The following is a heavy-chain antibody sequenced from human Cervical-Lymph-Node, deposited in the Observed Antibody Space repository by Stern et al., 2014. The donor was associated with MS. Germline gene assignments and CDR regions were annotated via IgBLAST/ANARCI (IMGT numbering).Heavy chain of an antibody. CDR3: ARDCGVANCGGVRGYNYYYGMDV. D-gene: IGHD2-21*01. J-gene: IGHJ6*02. CDR2: IKQDGSEK. CDR1: GFSFSSSW. V-gene: IGHV3-7*01. Sequence: DVQLVESGGGLVQPGGSLRLSCAASGFSFSSSWMTWVRQAPGTGLEWVANIKQDGSEKYYVDSVKGLFTISRANTNNYLCLQMNSLRAEDASVYYGARDCGVANCGGVRGYNYYYGMDVWGQGTTVTVSS.